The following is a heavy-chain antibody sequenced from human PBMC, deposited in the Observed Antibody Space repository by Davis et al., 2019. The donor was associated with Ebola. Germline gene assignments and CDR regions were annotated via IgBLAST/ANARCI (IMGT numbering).Heavy chain of an antibody. CDR2: IRYDGNKK. CDR1: GFSFSTFG. Sequence: GESLKISCAASGFSFSTFGMHWVRQAPGKGLEWVAVIRYDGNKKYYADSVKGRFTISRDNAENTVYLQMSDLRAEDTAVYFCARGKNWGHNWFDPWGQGTLVTVSS. CDR3: ARGKNWGHNWFDP. D-gene: IGHD7-27*01. J-gene: IGHJ5*02. V-gene: IGHV3-33*01.